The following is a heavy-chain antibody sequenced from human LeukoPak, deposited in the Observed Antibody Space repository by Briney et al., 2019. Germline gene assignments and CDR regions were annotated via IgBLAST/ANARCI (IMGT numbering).Heavy chain of an antibody. D-gene: IGHD1-26*01. CDR2: ISGYSGNT. Sequence: GDSVKVSCKASGYTFMTYGISRVRQAPGVGLEWVGWISGYSGNTDYAQKFQDRVTLTTDTSTTTAYMELRSLRSDDTAMYYCARQAPRVGFVKGPLPNWFDPWGQGTLVIVSS. J-gene: IGHJ5*02. V-gene: IGHV1-18*01. CDR1: GYTFMTYG. CDR3: ARQAPRVGFVKGPLPNWFDP.